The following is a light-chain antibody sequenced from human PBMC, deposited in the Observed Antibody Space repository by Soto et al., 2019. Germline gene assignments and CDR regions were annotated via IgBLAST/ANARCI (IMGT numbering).Light chain of an antibody. J-gene: IGLJ1*01. CDR2: DVS. V-gene: IGLV2-14*01. Sequence: QSVLTQPASVSGSPGQSITISCTGTSSDVGGYNYVSWHQQHPGKAPKLMIYDVSNRPSGVSNRFSGSKSGNTASLTISGLQADDEADYYCSSYTSSRTYVFGTVTEVTVL. CDR1: SSDVGGYNY. CDR3: SSYTSSRTYV.